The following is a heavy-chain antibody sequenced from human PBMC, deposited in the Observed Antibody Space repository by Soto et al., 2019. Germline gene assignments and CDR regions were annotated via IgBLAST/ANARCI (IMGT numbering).Heavy chain of an antibody. D-gene: IGHD4-4*01. CDR2: SSGSGSGGST. Sequence: VGSLRLSCAASGFTFTNYAMTWVRQAPGKGLEWVSISSGSGSGGSTNYADSVKGRFTISRDNSKNTLYLQMNSLRVEDTAVYYCAKDRDDYRNYVFDYWGQGTLVTVSS. J-gene: IGHJ4*02. V-gene: IGHV3-23*01. CDR3: AKDRDDYRNYVFDY. CDR1: GFTFTNYA.